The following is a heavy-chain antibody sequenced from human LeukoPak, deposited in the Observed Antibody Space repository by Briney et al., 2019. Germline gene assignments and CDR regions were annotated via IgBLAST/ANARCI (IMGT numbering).Heavy chain of an antibody. CDR1: GGTFSSYA. CDR3: AILAADYYYYYMDV. V-gene: IGHV1-69*06. D-gene: IGHD6-19*01. J-gene: IGHJ6*03. Sequence: SVKVSCKASGGTFSSYAISWVRQAPGQGLEWMGGIIPIFGTANYAQKFQGRVTITADKSTSTAYMELSSLRSEGTAVYYCAILAADYYYYYMDVWGKGTTVTISS. CDR2: IIPIFGTA.